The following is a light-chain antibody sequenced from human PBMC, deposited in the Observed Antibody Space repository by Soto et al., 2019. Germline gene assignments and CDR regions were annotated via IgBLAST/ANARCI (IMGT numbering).Light chain of an antibody. J-gene: IGKJ5*01. Sequence: FLTQSPGTLSLSVWQRATLSCSASQSVSGDYLAWYQQKSGQAPRLLIYGASTRATDIPDRFRGSGSGVDFALTISRLEPEDFAVYYCQKYGDSSITFGQGTRLEIK. CDR2: GAS. CDR1: QSVSGDY. V-gene: IGKV3-20*01. CDR3: QKYGDSSIT.